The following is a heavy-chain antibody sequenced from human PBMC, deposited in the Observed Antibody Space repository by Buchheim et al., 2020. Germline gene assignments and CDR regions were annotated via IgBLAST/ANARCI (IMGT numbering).Heavy chain of an antibody. D-gene: IGHD5-24*01. CDR1: GFTFSSYW. V-gene: IGHV3-74*01. Sequence: EVQLVESGGGLVQPGGSLRLSCAASGFTFSSYWMHWVRQAPGKGLVWVSRINSDGSSTSYADSVKGRFTISRDNAKNTLYLQMNSLRAEDTAVYYCARVDPVEMAPTDYYGMDAWGQGTT. CDR2: INSDGSST. CDR3: ARVDPVEMAPTDYYGMDA. J-gene: IGHJ6*02.